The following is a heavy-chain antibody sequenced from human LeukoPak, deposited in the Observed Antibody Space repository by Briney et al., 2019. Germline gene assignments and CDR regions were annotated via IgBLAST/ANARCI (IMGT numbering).Heavy chain of an antibody. Sequence: SETLSLPLTVPGGSVSSGRYYWSSIRQPPGKGLERIGYIYYSGSTNYNPSLKSRVTISVDTSKNQFSLKLSSVTAADTAVYYCASDDYGGNGYYFDYWGQGTLVTVSS. V-gene: IGHV4-61*01. CDR1: GGSVSSGRYY. CDR2: IYYSGST. CDR3: ASDDYGGNGYYFDY. D-gene: IGHD4-23*01. J-gene: IGHJ4*02.